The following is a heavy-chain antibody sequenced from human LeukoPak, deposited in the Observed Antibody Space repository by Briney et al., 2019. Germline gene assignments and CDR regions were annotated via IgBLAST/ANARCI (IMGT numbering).Heavy chain of an antibody. J-gene: IGHJ4*02. Sequence: GGSLRLSCAASGFTFSAYAVSWVRQAPGKGLEWVSSISDSAGSTYYAASVTGRFTISRDSSRTTLYLQVNSLRAEDTAVYHCAKQSAGVTTGYFDYWGQGTLVTVSS. CDR1: GFTFSAYA. D-gene: IGHD1-26*01. CDR3: AKQSAGVTTGYFDY. V-gene: IGHV3-23*01. CDR2: ISDSAGST.